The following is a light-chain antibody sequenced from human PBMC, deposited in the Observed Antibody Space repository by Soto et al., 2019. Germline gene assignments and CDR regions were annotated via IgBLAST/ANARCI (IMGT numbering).Light chain of an antibody. CDR3: QQRSDWLS. CDR2: DAT. CDR1: QSVNNN. J-gene: IGKJ5*01. V-gene: IGKV3-11*01. Sequence: EIVLTQSPATLSLSPGERATLSCRASQSVNNNLAWYQHKPGQPPRLVIYDATSRAAGIPARFRGSGSGTDFTLTISSLEPEDFAVYCCQQRSDWLSFGQGTRLEIK.